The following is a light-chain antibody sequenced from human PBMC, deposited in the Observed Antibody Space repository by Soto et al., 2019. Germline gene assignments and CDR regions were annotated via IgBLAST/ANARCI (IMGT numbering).Light chain of an antibody. Sequence: EIVITQSPPTLSVSPGGRATLSCRASQSVSSNLAWYQQKPGQAPRLLIYGASTRATGIPARFSGSGSGTEFTLTISSLQSEDSAVYYCQQRYNWPPITFGQGTRLEIK. J-gene: IGKJ5*01. CDR3: QQRYNWPPIT. CDR1: QSVSSN. CDR2: GAS. V-gene: IGKV3-15*01.